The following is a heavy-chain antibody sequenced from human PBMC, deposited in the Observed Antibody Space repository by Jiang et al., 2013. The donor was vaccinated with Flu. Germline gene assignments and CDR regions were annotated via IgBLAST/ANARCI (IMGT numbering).Heavy chain of an antibody. D-gene: IGHD1-26*01. V-gene: IGHV4-39*07. Sequence: ETLSLTCTVSGGSFSSDYYYWGWIRQPPGKGMEWIGGIYHTGSSYSRPSLKSRVTISVDTSKNQFSLKLSSVTAADTAVYYCARAQKYSGFELPYFDYWGQGTLVTVSS. J-gene: IGHJ4*02. CDR1: GGSFSSDYYY. CDR3: ARAQKYSGFELPYFDY. CDR2: IYHTGSS.